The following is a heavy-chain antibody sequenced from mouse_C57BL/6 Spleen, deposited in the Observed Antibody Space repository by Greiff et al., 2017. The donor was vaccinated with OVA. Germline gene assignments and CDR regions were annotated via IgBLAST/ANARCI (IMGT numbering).Heavy chain of an antibody. Sequence: QVQLQQSGAELVKPGASVKMSCKASGYTFTSYWITWVKQRPGQGLEWIGDIYPGSGSTNYNEKFKSKATLTVDTSSSTAYMQLSSLTSEDSAVYYCARYTTVVAPYYAMDYWGQGTSVTVSS. V-gene: IGHV1-55*01. D-gene: IGHD1-1*01. J-gene: IGHJ4*01. CDR3: ARYTTVVAPYYAMDY. CDR1: GYTFTSYW. CDR2: IYPGSGST.